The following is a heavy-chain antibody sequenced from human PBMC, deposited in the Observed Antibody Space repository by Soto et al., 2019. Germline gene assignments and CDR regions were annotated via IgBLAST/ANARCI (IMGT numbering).Heavy chain of an antibody. CDR2: ISAYNGNT. CDR1: GYTFTNFG. CDR3: AGGGNPIDY. Sequence: QVQLVQSGAEVKKPGASVKVSCKASGYTFTNFGISWVRQAPGQGLEWMGWISAYNGNTNYAQNFQGRVTMTTDTTTSTAYMELRSLRADETAVYYSAGGGNPIDYWGQGTLVTVSS. J-gene: IGHJ4*02. V-gene: IGHV1-18*01. D-gene: IGHD1-26*01.